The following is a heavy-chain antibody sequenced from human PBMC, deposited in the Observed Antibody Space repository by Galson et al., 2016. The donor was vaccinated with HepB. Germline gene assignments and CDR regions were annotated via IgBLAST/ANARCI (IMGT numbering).Heavy chain of an antibody. D-gene: IGHD3-3*01. CDR1: GFSLSTRGVG. CDR2: IYWDDDK. CDR3: AHHSRGGWLLYGWGNWFDP. V-gene: IGHV2-5*02. J-gene: IGHJ5*02. Sequence: PALVKPTQTLTLTCTFSGFSLSTRGVGVGWIRQPPGKALEWLALIYWDDDKHYSPSLKSRLTITKDTSKNQVVLTMTNMDPVDTATYYCAHHSRGGWLLYGWGNWFDPWGQGTLVTVSS.